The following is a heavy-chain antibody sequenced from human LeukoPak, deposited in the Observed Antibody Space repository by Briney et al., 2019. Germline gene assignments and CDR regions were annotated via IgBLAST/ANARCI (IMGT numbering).Heavy chain of an antibody. CDR1: GGSISSGSYY. V-gene: IGHV4-61*02. Sequence: SETLSLTCTVSGGSISSGSYYWSWIRQPAGKGLEWIGRIYTRGSTNYNPSLKSRVTISVDTSKNQVSLKLNSVTAADTAVYYCAKGSAYYDFYYMVVCGKGTTVTVSS. J-gene: IGHJ6*03. CDR2: IYTRGST. CDR3: AKGSAYYDFYYMVV.